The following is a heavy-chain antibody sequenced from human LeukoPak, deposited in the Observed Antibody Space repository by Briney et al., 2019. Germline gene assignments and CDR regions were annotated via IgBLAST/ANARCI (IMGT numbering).Heavy chain of an antibody. J-gene: IGHJ4*02. Sequence: ASVKVSCKTSGYTFSNFGINWVRQAPGQGLEWMAWISGNNDNPNYGQKFQGRFTVTTDSPTSTAYMELRNLRSDDTAVYYCARDGTSTDDYWGQGTLVTVSS. CDR2: ISGNNDNP. CDR3: ARDGTSTDDY. CDR1: GYTFSNFG. V-gene: IGHV1-18*01. D-gene: IGHD2-2*01.